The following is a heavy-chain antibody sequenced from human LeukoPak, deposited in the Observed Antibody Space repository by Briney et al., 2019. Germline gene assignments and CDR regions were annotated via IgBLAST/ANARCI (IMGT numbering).Heavy chain of an antibody. Sequence: PSETLSLTCTVSGGSISSYYWSWIRQSPGKGLEWIGYIYYSGSTNYNPSLKSRVTISVDTSKNQFSLKLSSVTAADTAVYYCAREGPYYYGSGSYYPRSFDYWGQGTLVTVSS. D-gene: IGHD3-10*01. V-gene: IGHV4-59*01. CDR1: GGSISSYY. CDR3: AREGPYYYGSGSYYPRSFDY. J-gene: IGHJ4*02. CDR2: IYYSGST.